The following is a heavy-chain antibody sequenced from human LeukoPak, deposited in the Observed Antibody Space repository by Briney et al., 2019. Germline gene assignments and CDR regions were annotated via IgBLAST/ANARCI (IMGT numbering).Heavy chain of an antibody. CDR3: ARDREQLVYNWFDP. Sequence: SETLSLTCTVSGGSISSSSYYWGWIRQPPGKGLEWIGSIYYSGSTYYNPSLKSRVTISVDTSKNQFSLKLSSVIAADTAVYYCARDREQLVYNWFDPWGQGTLVTVSS. CDR2: IYYSGST. V-gene: IGHV4-39*07. D-gene: IGHD6-6*01. J-gene: IGHJ5*02. CDR1: GGSISSSSYY.